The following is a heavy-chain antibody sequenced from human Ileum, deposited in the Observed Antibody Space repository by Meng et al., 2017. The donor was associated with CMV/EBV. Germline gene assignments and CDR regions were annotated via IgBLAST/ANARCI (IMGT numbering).Heavy chain of an antibody. Sequence: GASLKISCAGSGFTFSTYWMHWVRQAPGKGLVWVSRIDRHGTYTTYADSVKGRFTFSRDNAKSTVYLQLNSLIAEDTAVYYCARGGPSDYYYYCLDVWGQGTTVTVSS. J-gene: IGHJ6*02. CDR2: IDRHGTYT. V-gene: IGHV3-74*01. CDR3: ARGGPSDYYYYCLDV. CDR1: GFTFSTYW.